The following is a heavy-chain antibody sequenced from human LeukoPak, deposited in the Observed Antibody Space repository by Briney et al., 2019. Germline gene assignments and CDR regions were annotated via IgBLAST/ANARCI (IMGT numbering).Heavy chain of an antibody. CDR2: LSRGGGTT. Sequence: GGSLRLSCTGSGFNFNMFAMDWVRQAPGQGLEWVSGLSRGGGTTNYADSVKGRFTISRDKSKNMVFLQMNSLRPEDTAVYYCAKEQRIRHCSEGVCMEGYYFDYWGQGSLVTVSS. J-gene: IGHJ4*02. CDR3: AKEQRIRHCSEGVCMEGYYFDY. V-gene: IGHV3-23*01. CDR1: GFNFNMFA. D-gene: IGHD2-8*01.